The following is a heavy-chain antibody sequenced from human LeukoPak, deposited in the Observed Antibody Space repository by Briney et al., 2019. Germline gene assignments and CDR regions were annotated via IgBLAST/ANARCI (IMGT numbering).Heavy chain of an antibody. CDR2: IYHSGST. CDR1: GYSISSGYY. V-gene: IGHV4-38-2*01. D-gene: IGHD3-22*01. CDR3: ARHDYYDSSGYSGYDNWFDP. Sequence: SEALSLTCAVSGYSISSGYYWGWIRQPPGKGLEWIGSIYHSGSTYYNPSLKSRVTISVDTSKNQFSLKLSSVTAADTAVYYCARHDYYDSSGYSGYDNWFDPWGQGTLVTVSS. J-gene: IGHJ5*02.